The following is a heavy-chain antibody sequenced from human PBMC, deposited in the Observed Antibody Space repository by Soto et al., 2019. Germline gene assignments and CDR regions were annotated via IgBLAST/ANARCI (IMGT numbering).Heavy chain of an antibody. Sequence: LCLTCVVSHFSLSSGYYLGWIRQSPGKGLEWIASIYRSGTTSYNPSLKSRVTISVDPSKNQFSLMLTAVTAADTAVYYCARTHSGSYYSVFNYWGRGSLVTVSS. D-gene: IGHD1-26*01. V-gene: IGHV4-38-2*01. CDR1: HFSLSSGYY. J-gene: IGHJ4*02. CDR2: IYRSGTT. CDR3: ARTHSGSYYSVFNY.